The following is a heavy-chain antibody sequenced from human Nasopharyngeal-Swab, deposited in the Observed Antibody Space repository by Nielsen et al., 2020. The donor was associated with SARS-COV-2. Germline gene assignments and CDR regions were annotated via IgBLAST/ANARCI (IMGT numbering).Heavy chain of an antibody. Sequence: GGSLRLSCAASGFTFSSYAMHWVRQAPGKGLEWVAVISYDGSNKYYADSVKGRFTISRDNSKNTLYLQMNSLRAEDTAVYYCARVGVGATGVLWNYFDYWGQGTLVTVSS. V-gene: IGHV3-30-3*01. CDR3: ARVGVGATGVLWNYFDY. CDR1: GFTFSSYA. J-gene: IGHJ4*02. D-gene: IGHD1-26*01. CDR2: ISYDGSNK.